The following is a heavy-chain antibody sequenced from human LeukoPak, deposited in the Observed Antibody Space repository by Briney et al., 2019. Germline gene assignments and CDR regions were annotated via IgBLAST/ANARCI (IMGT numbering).Heavy chain of an antibody. Sequence: SGPTLVKPTQTLTLTCTFSGFSLNTTTVGVGWIRQPPGKALEWLTIIYWDDDKRYSPSLKSRLTITKDTSKNQVVLTMTNMDPVDTATYYCARFIYSSGWYCFVYWGRGTPVTVSS. J-gene: IGHJ4*02. CDR3: ARFIYSSGWYCFVY. V-gene: IGHV2-5*02. CDR1: GFSLNTTTVG. D-gene: IGHD6-19*01. CDR2: IYWDDDK.